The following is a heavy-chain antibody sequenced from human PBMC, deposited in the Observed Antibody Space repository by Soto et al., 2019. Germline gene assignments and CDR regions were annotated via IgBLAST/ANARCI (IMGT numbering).Heavy chain of an antibody. CDR2: IIPILGIA. CDR3: ARGMQQLAENDGMDV. D-gene: IGHD6-13*01. CDR1: GGTFSSYT. Sequence: QVQLVQSGAEVKKPGSSVKVSCKASGGTFSSYTISWVRQAPGQGLEWMGRIIPILGIANYAQKFQGRVTITADKSTSTAYMERSSLRAEDTAVYYCARGMQQLAENDGMDVWGQGTTVTVSS. J-gene: IGHJ6*02. V-gene: IGHV1-69*02.